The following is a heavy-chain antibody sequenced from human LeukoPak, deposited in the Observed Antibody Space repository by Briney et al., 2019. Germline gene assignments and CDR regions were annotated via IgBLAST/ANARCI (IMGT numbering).Heavy chain of an antibody. D-gene: IGHD6-13*01. J-gene: IGHJ4*02. CDR1: GYTFTGYY. CDR2: INPNSGGT. V-gene: IGHV1-2*02. CDR3: ARDTPSSSSWYDY. Sequence: ASVNVSCKASGYTFTGYYMHWVRQAPGQGLEWMGWINPNSGGTNYAQKFQGRVTMTRDTSISTAYMELSRLRSDDTAVYYCARDTPSSSSWYDYWGQGTLVTVSS.